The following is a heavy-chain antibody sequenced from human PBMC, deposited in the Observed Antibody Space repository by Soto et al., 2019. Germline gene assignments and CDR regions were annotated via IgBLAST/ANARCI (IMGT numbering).Heavy chain of an antibody. Sequence: ASVKVSCKASGYTFTGYYMHWVRQSPGQGLEWMGWINPNSGGTNYAQKFQGRVTMTRDTSISTAYMELSRLRSDDTAVYYCARDPYSSSWVDYWGQGTLVTVSS. CDR1: GYTFTGYY. J-gene: IGHJ4*02. CDR2: INPNSGGT. V-gene: IGHV1-2*02. CDR3: ARDPYSSSWVDY. D-gene: IGHD6-13*01.